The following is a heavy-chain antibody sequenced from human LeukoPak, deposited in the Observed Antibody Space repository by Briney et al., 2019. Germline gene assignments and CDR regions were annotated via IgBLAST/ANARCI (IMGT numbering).Heavy chain of an antibody. V-gene: IGHV3-66*01. J-gene: IGHJ4*02. CDR2: IYSAGNT. Sequence: GGSLRLSCAASGTTVSSNYMTWVRQAPGKGLEWVSFIYSAGNTYYADSVKGRFTISRDNSKNTLFLQMNSLRAEDTAVYYCARATGTTFSYFDSWGQGTLVTVSS. CDR1: GTTVSSNY. CDR3: ARATGTTFSYFDS. D-gene: IGHD1-7*01.